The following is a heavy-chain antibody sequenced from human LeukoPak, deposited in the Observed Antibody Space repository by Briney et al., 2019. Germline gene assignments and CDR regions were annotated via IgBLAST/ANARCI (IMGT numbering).Heavy chain of an antibody. CDR3: AKGPKRYDVLTGYFVIETAFDI. J-gene: IGHJ3*02. D-gene: IGHD3-9*01. CDR2: ISSSSNYI. V-gene: IGHV3-21*01. Sequence: GGSLRLSCAASGFTFSSYSLNWVRQAPGMGLEWVSSISSSSNYIYYADSVKGRFTISRDNAKNSLYLQMNSLRAEDTAVYYCAKGPKRYDVLTGYFVIETAFDIWGQGTMVIVSS. CDR1: GFTFSSYS.